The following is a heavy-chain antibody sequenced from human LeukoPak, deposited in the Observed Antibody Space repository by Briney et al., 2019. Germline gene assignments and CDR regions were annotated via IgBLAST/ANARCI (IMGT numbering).Heavy chain of an antibody. CDR3: AKGPYGLAGDYFDY. CDR2: ISGSGGST. D-gene: IGHD6-19*01. V-gene: IGHV3-23*01. Sequence: GGSLRLSCAAAGFTFNNYAMSWVRQAPGKGLEWVSAISGSGGSTYYADSVKGRFTISRDNSKNTLYLQMNSLRAEDTAVYYCAKGPYGLAGDYFDYWGQGTLVTVSS. CDR1: GFTFNNYA. J-gene: IGHJ4*02.